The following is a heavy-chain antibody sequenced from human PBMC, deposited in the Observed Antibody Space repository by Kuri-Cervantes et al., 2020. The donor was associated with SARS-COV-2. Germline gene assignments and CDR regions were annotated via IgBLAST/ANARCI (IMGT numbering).Heavy chain of an antibody. J-gene: IGHJ6*02. CDR1: GFTFGDYA. CDR2: IRSKAYGGTT. V-gene: IGHV3-49*04. CDR3: ARDSRGYYGSGGSHYYGMDV. D-gene: IGHD3-10*01. Sequence: GESLKISCTASGFTFGDYAMSWVRQAPGKGLEWVGFIRSKAYGGTTEYAASVKGRFTISRDDSKSIAYLQMNSLRAEDTAVYYCARDSRGYYGSGGSHYYGMDVWGQGTTVTVSS.